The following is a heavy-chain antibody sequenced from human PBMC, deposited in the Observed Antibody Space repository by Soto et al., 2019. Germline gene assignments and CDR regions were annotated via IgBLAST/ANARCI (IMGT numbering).Heavy chain of an antibody. D-gene: IGHD2-15*01. Sequence: GGSLRLSCAASGFTFSSYWMHWVRQAPGKGLVWVSRINSDGSSTSYADSVKGRFTISRDNAKNTLYLQMNSLRAEDTAVYYCARVVPYCSGGSCPYDYWGQGTLVTVSS. V-gene: IGHV3-74*01. J-gene: IGHJ4*02. CDR3: ARVVPYCSGGSCPYDY. CDR1: GFTFSSYW. CDR2: INSDGSST.